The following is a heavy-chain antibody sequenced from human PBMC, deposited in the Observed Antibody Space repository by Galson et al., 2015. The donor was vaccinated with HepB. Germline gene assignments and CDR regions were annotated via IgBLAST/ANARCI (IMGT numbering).Heavy chain of an antibody. D-gene: IGHD2-21*02. CDR2: INSDGSST. CDR3: ARDPAWRIFCGGDCYSHSDAFDI. CDR1: GFTFSSYW. V-gene: IGHV3-74*01. J-gene: IGHJ3*02. Sequence: SLRLSCAASGFTFSSYWMHWVRQAPGKGLVWVSRINSDGSSTSYADSVKGRFTISRDNAKNTLYLQMNSLRAEDTAVYYCARDPAWRIFCGGDCYSHSDAFDIWGQGTMVTVSS.